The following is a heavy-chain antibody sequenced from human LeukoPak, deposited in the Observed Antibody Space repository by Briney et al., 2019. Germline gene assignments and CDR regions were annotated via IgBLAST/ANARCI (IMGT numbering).Heavy chain of an antibody. CDR2: ISSDGGST. CDR1: GFTFSSYA. V-gene: IGHV3-64*01. D-gene: IGHD5-24*01. CDR3: ARLRDGYNLAVY. J-gene: IGHJ4*02. Sequence: GGPLTLFCTAWGFTFSSYAMYGLRQSPGKGLEYVSAISSDGGSTYYANSVQGRFTISRDNSKNTLYLQMGSLRTEDMAVYYCARLRDGYNLAVYWGQGTLVTVSS.